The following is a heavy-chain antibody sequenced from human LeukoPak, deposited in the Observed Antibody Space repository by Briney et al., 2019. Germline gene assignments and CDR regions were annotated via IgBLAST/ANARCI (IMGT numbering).Heavy chain of an antibody. J-gene: IGHJ4*02. Sequence: GGSLRLSCAASGFTFSSYAMSWVRQAPGKGLNWVSAISGSGGSTYYADSVKGRFTISRDNSKNTLYLQVNGLRAEDTAVYYCAKASHYDNSGYQYYFDYWGQGTLVTVSS. CDR1: GFTFSSYA. CDR3: AKASHYDNSGYQYYFDY. D-gene: IGHD3-22*01. CDR2: ISGSGGST. V-gene: IGHV3-23*01.